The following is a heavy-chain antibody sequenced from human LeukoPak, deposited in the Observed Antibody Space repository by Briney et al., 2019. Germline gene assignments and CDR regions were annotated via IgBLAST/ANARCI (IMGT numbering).Heavy chain of an antibody. CDR3: ARSLGATDFDY. Sequence: GSSVKVSCKASGGTFSSYAISWVRQAPGQGLEWMGGIIPIFGTANYAQKFQGRVTITADESTSTAYMELRSLRSDDTAVYYCARSLGATDFDYWGQGTLVTVSS. J-gene: IGHJ4*02. CDR2: IIPIFGTA. V-gene: IGHV1-69*01. D-gene: IGHD1-26*01. CDR1: GGTFSSYA.